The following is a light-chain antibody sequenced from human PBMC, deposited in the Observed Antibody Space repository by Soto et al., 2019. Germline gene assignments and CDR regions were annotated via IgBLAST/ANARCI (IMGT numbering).Light chain of an antibody. CDR2: AAS. Sequence: DIQLTQSPSFLSASVGDRVTITFRASQDINTYLAWYQQKPGKAPKLLIFAASTLQNGVPSRFSGSGSGTEFTVTITSLQPEDFATYYCQQRKSYTITFGQGTRLEIK. V-gene: IGKV1-9*01. CDR3: QQRKSYTIT. CDR1: QDINTY. J-gene: IGKJ5*01.